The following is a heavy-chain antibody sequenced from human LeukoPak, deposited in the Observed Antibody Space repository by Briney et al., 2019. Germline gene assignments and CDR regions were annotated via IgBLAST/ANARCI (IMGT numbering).Heavy chain of an antibody. CDR3: AKDPPDILTGSFLRTGFDY. CDR1: GFTLTNLP. V-gene: IGHV3-23*01. D-gene: IGHD3-9*01. Sequence: GDSLRLLCAASGFTLTNLPMSWLRQARGKGLEWVSAIWGSGGTTYYADSVRGRFTTTRDNLKTTLCLQMNSLGAEDTAVYYCAKDPPDILTGSFLRTGFDYWGQGTLVTVSS. CDR2: IWGSGGTT. J-gene: IGHJ4*02.